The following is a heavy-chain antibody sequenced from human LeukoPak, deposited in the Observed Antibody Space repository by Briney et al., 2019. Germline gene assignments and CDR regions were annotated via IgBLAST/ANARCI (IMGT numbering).Heavy chain of an antibody. J-gene: IGHJ4*02. D-gene: IGHD3-3*01. Sequence: PGGSLRLSCAASGFTFSAYSMNWVRQAPGKGLEWVAYISGGGGTIYYADSVKGRFTISRDNAKNSLYLQMNSLRVEDTAVYYCAGGPGFLIDCWGQGTLVTVSS. V-gene: IGHV3-48*01. CDR3: AGGPGFLIDC. CDR2: ISGGGGTI. CDR1: GFTFSAYS.